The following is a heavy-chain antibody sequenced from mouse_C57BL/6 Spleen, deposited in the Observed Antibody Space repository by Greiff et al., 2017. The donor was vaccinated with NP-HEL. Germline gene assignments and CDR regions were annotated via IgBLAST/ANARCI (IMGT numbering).Heavy chain of an antibody. CDR1: GYTFTSYW. Sequence: VQLQQPGAELVMPGASVKLSCKASGYTFTSYWMHWVKQRPGQGLEWIGEIDPSDSYTNYNQKFKGKSTLTVDKSSSTAYMQLSSLTSEDSAVYYCARPLYYSNFGAMDYWGQGTSVTVSS. CDR3: ARPLYYSNFGAMDY. D-gene: IGHD2-5*01. J-gene: IGHJ4*01. CDR2: IDPSDSYT. V-gene: IGHV1-69*01.